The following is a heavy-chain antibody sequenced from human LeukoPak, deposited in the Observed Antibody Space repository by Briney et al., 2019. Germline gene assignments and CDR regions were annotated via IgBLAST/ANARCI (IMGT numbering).Heavy chain of an antibody. V-gene: IGHV3-43*02. Sequence: PGGSLRLSCAASGFTFDDYAMHWVRQAPGKGLEWVSLISGDGNNTYYSDSVKGRFTISRDNSKNSLYLQMNSLRTEDTALYYCARTLLRSLNWSDPWGQGTLVTVSS. J-gene: IGHJ5*02. D-gene: IGHD3-3*01. CDR3: ARTLLRSLNWSDP. CDR2: ISGDGNNT. CDR1: GFTFDDYA.